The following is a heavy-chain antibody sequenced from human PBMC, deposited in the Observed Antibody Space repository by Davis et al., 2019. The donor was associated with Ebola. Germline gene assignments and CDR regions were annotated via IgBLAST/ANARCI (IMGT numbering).Heavy chain of an antibody. CDR2: IYYSGST. Sequence: SETLSLTCTVSGGSISSYYWSWIRQPPGKGLEWIGYIYYSGSTNYNPSLKSRVTISVDTSKNQFSLKLSSVTAADTAVYYCARALWWSFDYWGQGTLVTVSS. V-gene: IGHV4-59*12. CDR1: GGSISSYY. J-gene: IGHJ4*02. CDR3: ARALWWSFDY. D-gene: IGHD2-15*01.